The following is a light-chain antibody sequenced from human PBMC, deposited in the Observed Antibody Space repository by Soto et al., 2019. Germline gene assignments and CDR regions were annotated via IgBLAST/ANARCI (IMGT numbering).Light chain of an antibody. Sequence: QSVLTQPPSASGTPGQRVTISCSGSSPNIGGNTVTWYQQVPGTAPKLLIHGDTLRPSGVPDRFSGSKSGTSASLAISGLRSEDEAEYYCSSYTSDLGVFGTGTKVTVL. CDR3: SSYTSDLGV. V-gene: IGLV1-44*01. J-gene: IGLJ1*01. CDR2: GDT. CDR1: SPNIGGNT.